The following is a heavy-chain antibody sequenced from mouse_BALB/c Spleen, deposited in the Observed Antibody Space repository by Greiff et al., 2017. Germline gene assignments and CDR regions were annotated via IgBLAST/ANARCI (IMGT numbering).Heavy chain of an antibody. D-gene: IGHD2-3*01. V-gene: IGHV5-6-5*01. J-gene: IGHJ4*01. CDR1: GFTFSSYA. CDR2: ISSGGST. CDR3: ARGRENGYYEGAMDY. Sequence: EVQVVESGGGLVKPGGSLKLSCAASGFTFSSYAMSWVRQTPEKRLEWVASISSGGSTYYPDSVKGRFTISRDNARNILYLQMSSLRSEDTAMYYCARGRENGYYEGAMDYWGQGTSVTVSS.